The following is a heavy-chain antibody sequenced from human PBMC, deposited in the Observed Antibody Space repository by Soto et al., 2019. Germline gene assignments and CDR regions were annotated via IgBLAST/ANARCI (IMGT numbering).Heavy chain of an antibody. CDR3: ANDGNGFDY. D-gene: IGHD1-1*01. CDR1: GFTFSSYG. Sequence: GGSLRLSCAASGFTFSSYGMHWVRQAPGKGLEWVAVISYDGSNKYYADSVKGRFTISRDNSKNTLYLQMNSLRAEDTAVYYCANDGNGFDYWGQGTLVTVSS. CDR2: ISYDGSNK. J-gene: IGHJ4*02. V-gene: IGHV3-30*18.